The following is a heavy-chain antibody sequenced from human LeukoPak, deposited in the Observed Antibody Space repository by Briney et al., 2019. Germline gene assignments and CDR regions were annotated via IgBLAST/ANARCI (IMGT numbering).Heavy chain of an antibody. CDR3: TTGRDYDYVWGSYRCDY. J-gene: IGHJ4*02. CDR2: ITNKAFGGTA. D-gene: IGHD3-16*02. V-gene: IGHV3-49*03. CDR1: GFNFGDYA. Sequence: GGSLRLSCTTSGFNFGDYAMSWFRQAPEKGLEGVGFITNKAFGGTAEYAASVKGRFTISRDDSKNTLYLQMNSLKTEDTAVYYCTTGRDYDYVWGSYRCDYWGQGTLVTVSS.